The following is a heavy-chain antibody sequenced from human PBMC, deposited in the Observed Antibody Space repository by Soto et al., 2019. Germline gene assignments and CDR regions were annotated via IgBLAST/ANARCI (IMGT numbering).Heavy chain of an antibody. CDR3: AKALRFTFTTGYYMDV. CDR2: ISGSGST. Sequence: EVQLLESGGGLVQPGGSLRLYCAASGFTVSSYAMSWVRQAPGKGLEWVSVISGSGSTYSADSVKGRFTISRDRSKNTVYLPMNSLRAEDTAVYYCAKALRFTFTTGYYMDVCGRGTTVTV. D-gene: IGHD3-16*01. J-gene: IGHJ6*03. CDR1: GFTVSSYA. V-gene: IGHV3-23*01.